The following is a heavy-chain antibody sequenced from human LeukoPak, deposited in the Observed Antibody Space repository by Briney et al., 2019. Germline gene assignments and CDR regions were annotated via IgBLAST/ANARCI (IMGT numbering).Heavy chain of an antibody. CDR3: ARQGAKKTYYYDSSGYLRGAFDI. V-gene: IGHV4-39*01. D-gene: IGHD3-22*01. CDR1: GGSISSDY. Sequence: SETLSLTCTVSGGSISSDYWNWIRQPPGKGLEWIGSIYYSGSTYYNPSLKSRVTISVDTSKNQFSLKLSSVTAADTAVYYCARQGAKKTYYYDSSGYLRGAFDIWGQGTMVTVSS. CDR2: IYYSGST. J-gene: IGHJ3*02.